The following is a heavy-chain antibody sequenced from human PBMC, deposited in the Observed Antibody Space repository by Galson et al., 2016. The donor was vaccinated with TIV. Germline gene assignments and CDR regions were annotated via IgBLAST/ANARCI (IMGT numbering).Heavy chain of an antibody. J-gene: IGHJ4*02. CDR3: ARDRGNRGIIDY. Sequence: SLRLSCAASGFTFSNFVMHWVRQAPGRGLEWVALIWYDGTNKYYENSVKGRFTISRDNSKNSLYLQMSSLRVEDVGVYYCARDRGNRGIIDYWGQGTLVTVSS. CDR1: GFTFSNFV. D-gene: IGHD1-14*01. CDR2: IWYDGTNK. V-gene: IGHV3-33*01.